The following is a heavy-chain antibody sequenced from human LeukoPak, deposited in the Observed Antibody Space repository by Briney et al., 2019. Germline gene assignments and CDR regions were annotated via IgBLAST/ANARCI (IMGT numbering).Heavy chain of an antibody. V-gene: IGHV3-23*01. CDR2: IIGRGTSA. CDR1: GFTFSAYA. J-gene: IGHJ6*02. Sequence: GGSLRLSCAASGFTFSAYAMNWVRQAPGKGLEWVSSIIGRGTSAYYADSVKGRFTISRDNSKNTLFLQMNRLRAADTAVYYCAKPDGNVVAVPMDVWGQGTAVTVSS. CDR3: AKPDGNVVAVPMDV. D-gene: IGHD2-21*01.